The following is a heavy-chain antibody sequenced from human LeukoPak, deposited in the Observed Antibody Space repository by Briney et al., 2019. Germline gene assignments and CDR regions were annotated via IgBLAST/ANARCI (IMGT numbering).Heavy chain of an antibody. CDR1: GGSFSGYY. V-gene: IGHV4-34*01. D-gene: IGHD6-13*01. Sequence: SETLSLTCAVYGGSFSGYYWSWIRQPPGKGLEWIGEINHSGSTNYNPSLKSRVTISVDTSKNQFSLKLSSVTAADTAVYYCARGGGYSSSWYRSSLYYFDYWGQGTLVTVSS. CDR3: ARGGGYSSSWYRSSLYYFDY. J-gene: IGHJ4*02. CDR2: INHSGST.